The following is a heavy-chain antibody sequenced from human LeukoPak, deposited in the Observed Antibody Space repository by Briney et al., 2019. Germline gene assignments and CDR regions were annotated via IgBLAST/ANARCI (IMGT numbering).Heavy chain of an antibody. V-gene: IGHV3-33*06. D-gene: IGHD2-15*01. CDR3: AKDQGHCSGGSCYSMDY. J-gene: IGHJ4*02. CDR1: GFTFSTYG. Sequence: GGSLRLSCAASGFTFSTYGMHWVRQAPGKGLEWVAAIWYDGSNKYYADSVKGRFTISRDNSKNTLYLQMNSLRAEDTAVYYCAKDQGHCSGGSCYSMDYWGQGTLVTVSS. CDR2: IWYDGSNK.